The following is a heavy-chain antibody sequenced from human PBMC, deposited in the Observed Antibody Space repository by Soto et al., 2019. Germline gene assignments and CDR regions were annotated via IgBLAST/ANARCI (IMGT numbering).Heavy chain of an antibody. Sequence: QVQLQESGPGLVKPSETLSLTCTVSGGSISSYYWSWIRQPPGKGLEWIGYIYYSGSTKYNPSLKSRLTKSVDTSKNQFSLNLSSVTAADTALYYCASTALTARFREVWFDPLGQGTLVTVSS. CDR3: ASTALTARFREVWFDP. J-gene: IGHJ5*02. CDR2: IYYSGST. CDR1: GGSISSYY. V-gene: IGHV4-59*08. D-gene: IGHD3-10*01.